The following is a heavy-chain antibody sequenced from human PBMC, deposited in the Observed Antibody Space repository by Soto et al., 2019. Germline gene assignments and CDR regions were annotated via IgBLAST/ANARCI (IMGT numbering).Heavy chain of an antibody. CDR2: IYSGGPT. Sequence: EVQLVESGGGLIQPGGSLRLSCAVSGFTVSSNYMSWVRQAPGKGLEWVSVIYSGGPTYYTDSVKGRFTTSRDNSKNTLYLQMNSLRVEDTAVYYCARGYCSSNSCGGAIDCWGQGSLVTVSS. CDR1: GFTVSSNY. J-gene: IGHJ4*02. CDR3: ARGYCSSNSCGGAIDC. V-gene: IGHV3-53*01. D-gene: IGHD2-2*01.